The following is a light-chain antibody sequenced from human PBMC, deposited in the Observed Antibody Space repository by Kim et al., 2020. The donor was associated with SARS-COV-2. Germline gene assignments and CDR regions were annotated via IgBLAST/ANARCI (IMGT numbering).Light chain of an antibody. Sequence: DIQMTQSPSSLSASVGDRVTITCRASQSISSYLNWYQQKPGKAPKLLIYAASSLQSGVPSRFSGSGSGTDFTLTISSLQPEDFATYYCHQNCNTTRTFGQGTKVDIK. CDR1: QSISSY. J-gene: IGKJ1*01. V-gene: IGKV1-39*01. CDR2: AAS. CDR3: HQNCNTTRT.